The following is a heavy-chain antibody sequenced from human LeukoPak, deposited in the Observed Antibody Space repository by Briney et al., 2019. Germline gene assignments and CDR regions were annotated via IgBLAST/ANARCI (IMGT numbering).Heavy chain of an antibody. CDR1: GFTFDDYA. D-gene: IGHD3-10*01. V-gene: IGHV3-30*18. CDR3: AKDTADYYGFDY. J-gene: IGHJ4*02. Sequence: GGSLRLSCAASGFTFDDYAMHWVRQAPGKGLEWVAVISYDGSNKYYADSVKGRFTISRDNSKNTLYLQMNSLRAEDTAVYYCAKDTADYYGFDYWGQGTLVTVSS. CDR2: ISYDGSNK.